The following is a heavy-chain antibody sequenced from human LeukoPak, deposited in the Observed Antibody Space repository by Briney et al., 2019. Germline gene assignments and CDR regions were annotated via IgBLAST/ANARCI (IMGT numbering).Heavy chain of an antibody. CDR3: AREVAAIGTNNFDY. V-gene: IGHV3-7*01. Sequence: GGSLRLSCVASGFTFSSHWMSWVRQVPGKGLGWVANIKQDGSERYYVDSVEGRFTISRDNAKNSLYLQMNSLRVEDTAFYYCAREVAAIGTNNFDYWGQGTLVTVSS. J-gene: IGHJ4*02. D-gene: IGHD2-15*01. CDR2: IKQDGSER. CDR1: GFTFSSHW.